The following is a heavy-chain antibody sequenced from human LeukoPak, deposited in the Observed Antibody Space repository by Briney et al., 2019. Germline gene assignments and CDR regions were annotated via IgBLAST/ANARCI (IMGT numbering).Heavy chain of an antibody. V-gene: IGHV4-4*09. J-gene: IGHJ3*01. CDR3: ARSEVTLYGSKNSLWPDAFDF. CDR1: GGSISSYY. D-gene: IGHD3-10*01. CDR2: IFNSGST. Sequence: SETLPLTCTVSGGSISSYYWSWIRQPPGKGLEWIGYIFNSGSTNYNPSLKSRVTISVDTSQMQFSLRLSSVTAADTAVYYCARSEVTLYGSKNSLWPDAFDFWGQGTVVTVSS.